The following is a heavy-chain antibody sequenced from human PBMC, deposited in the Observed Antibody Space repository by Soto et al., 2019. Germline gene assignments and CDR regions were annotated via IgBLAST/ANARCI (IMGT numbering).Heavy chain of an antibody. CDR2: ITSDGKSK. Sequence: GGSLRLSCAASGFNFSNHWMHWVRQRPAEGLVWVSRITSDGKSKAYAESVKGRFAISRGNAKNTLYLQMNGLTAEDTAVYYCARESGDWPLNWFDPWGQGTLVTVPQ. CDR3: ARESGDWPLNWFDP. D-gene: IGHD2-21*02. J-gene: IGHJ5*02. CDR1: GFNFSNHW. V-gene: IGHV3-74*01.